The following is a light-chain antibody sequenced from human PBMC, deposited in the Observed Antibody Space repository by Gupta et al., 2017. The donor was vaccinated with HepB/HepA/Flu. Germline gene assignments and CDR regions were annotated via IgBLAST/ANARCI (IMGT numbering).Light chain of an antibody. J-gene: IGKJ1*01. CDR3: QQENRFRRT. CDR2: KGS. CDR1: HGIFGW. Sequence: DIQMTQSPSTLSASVGDRVTLTCRASHGIFGWLAWYQQKPGKAPRLLIYKGSALESGVPSRFSGSGSGTEFTLTIDSLQPDDFATYYCQQENRFRRTFGQGTKVDIK. V-gene: IGKV1-5*03.